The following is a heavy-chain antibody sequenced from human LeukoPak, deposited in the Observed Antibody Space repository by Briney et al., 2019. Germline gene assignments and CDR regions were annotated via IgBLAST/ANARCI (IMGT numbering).Heavy chain of an antibody. CDR3: AKDQYSGSYYSWFDP. D-gene: IGHD1-26*01. Sequence: PGGSLRLSCTASGFRFGGYSIHWVRQAPGKGLEWVAVISYDGSNKYYADSVKGRFTISRDNSKNTLYLQMNSLRAEDTAVYYCAKDQYSGSYYSWFDPWGQGTLVTVSS. CDR2: ISYDGSNK. V-gene: IGHV3-30*18. J-gene: IGHJ5*02. CDR1: GFRFGGYS.